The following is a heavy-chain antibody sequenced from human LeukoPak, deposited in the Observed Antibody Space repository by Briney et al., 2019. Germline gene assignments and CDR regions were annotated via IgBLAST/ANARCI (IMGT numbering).Heavy chain of an antibody. D-gene: IGHD6-6*01. Sequence: ASVKVSCKASGYTFTGYYMHWVRQAPGQGLEWMGWSNPNNGGTIHAQKYQGRVTMTRDTSIGTAYMELSGLRSDDTAVYYCARGGIAHSSSSFDYWGQGTLVTVSS. CDR2: SNPNNGGT. V-gene: IGHV1-2*02. J-gene: IGHJ4*02. CDR1: GYTFTGYY. CDR3: ARGGIAHSSSSFDY.